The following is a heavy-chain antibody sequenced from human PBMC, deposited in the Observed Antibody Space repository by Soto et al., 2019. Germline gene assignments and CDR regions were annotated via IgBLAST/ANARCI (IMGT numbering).Heavy chain of an antibody. CDR1: GGTFSSYA. V-gene: IGHV1-69*13. D-gene: IGHD6-19*01. J-gene: IGHJ4*02. CDR2: IIPIFGTA. Sequence: SVKVSCKASGGTFSSYAISWVRQAPGQGLEWMGGIIPIFGTANYAQKFQGRVTITADESTSTAYMELSSLRSEDTAVYYCARDGGSSGWYYYFEYWGQGTPVTVSS. CDR3: ARDGGSSGWYYYFEY.